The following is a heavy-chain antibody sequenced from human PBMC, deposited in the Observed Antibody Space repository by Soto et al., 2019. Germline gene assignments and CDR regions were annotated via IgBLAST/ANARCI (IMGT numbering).Heavy chain of an antibody. CDR2: ISDSGST. Sequence: QVQLQESGPGLVKPSETLSLMCTVSGGSITNYYWSWIRQSPARGLEWIGYISDSGSTKYNPSFRSRVSSSLDTSKNQFSLKLTSVTAADTAVYFCARESVGHSAMDVWGQGTTVTVSS. CDR1: GGSITNYY. J-gene: IGHJ6*02. V-gene: IGHV4-59*01. D-gene: IGHD1-26*01. CDR3: ARESVGHSAMDV.